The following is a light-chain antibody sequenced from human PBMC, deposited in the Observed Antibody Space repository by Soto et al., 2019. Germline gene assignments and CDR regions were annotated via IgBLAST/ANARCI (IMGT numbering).Light chain of an antibody. CDR3: QRYGSWT. Sequence: EIVLTQSPGTLSVSPGERATLSCRASQTISTNNLAWYQQKPGQAPSLLIYGTSSRATGIPDRFSGSGSGTDFTLTISRLEPEDSAIYYCQRYGSWTFGQGTKVEIK. V-gene: IGKV3-20*01. J-gene: IGKJ1*01. CDR1: QTISTNN. CDR2: GTS.